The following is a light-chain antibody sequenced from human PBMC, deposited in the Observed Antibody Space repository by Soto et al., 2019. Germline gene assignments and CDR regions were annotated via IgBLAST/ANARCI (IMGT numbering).Light chain of an antibody. CDR3: SSYAGSNNVL. CDR1: SSDVGGYNS. J-gene: IGLJ2*01. V-gene: IGLV2-8*01. Sequence: QSALTQPPSASGSPGQSVTISCTGTSSDVGGYNSVSWYQQHPGKAPKLMIYEVNKRPSGVPDRFSGSKSGNTASLTVSGLQADDEADYYCSSYAGSNNVLFGGGTKVTV. CDR2: EVN.